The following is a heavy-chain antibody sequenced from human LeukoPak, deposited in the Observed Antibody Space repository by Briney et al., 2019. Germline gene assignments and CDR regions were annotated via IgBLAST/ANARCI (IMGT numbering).Heavy chain of an antibody. J-gene: IGHJ4*02. CDR1: GYTFTGYY. D-gene: IGHD6-19*01. CDR3: GRRMDSSGWGDY. CDR2: INPNSGGT. V-gene: IGHV1-2*02. Sequence: GASVKVSCKASGYTFTGYYMHWVRPAPGQGLEWMGWINPNSGGTNYAQKFQGRVTMTRDTSISTAYMELSRLRSDDTAVYYCGRRMDSSGWGDYWGQGTLVTVSS.